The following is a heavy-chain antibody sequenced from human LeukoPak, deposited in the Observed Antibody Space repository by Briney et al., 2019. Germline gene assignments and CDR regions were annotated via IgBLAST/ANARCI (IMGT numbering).Heavy chain of an antibody. CDR1: SASITGSPYF. J-gene: IGHJ5*02. CDR2: ISYSGTT. D-gene: IGHD3-22*01. CDR3: ARSSGYLFDP. Sequence: SETLSLTCTVSSASITGSPYFWGWIRQSPGKGLEWIGSISYSGTTYYNPSLKSRVTISVDTSKNQFSLRLSYVIAADTALYYCARSSGYLFDPWGQGTLVTVSS. V-gene: IGHV4-39*01.